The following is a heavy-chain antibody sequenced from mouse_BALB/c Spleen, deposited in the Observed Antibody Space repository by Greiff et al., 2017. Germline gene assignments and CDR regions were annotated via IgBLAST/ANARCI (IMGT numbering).Heavy chain of an antibody. Sequence: VHLVESGAELVRPGASVTLSCKASGYTFTDYEMHWVKQTPVHGLEWIGAIDPETGGTAYNQKFKGKATLTADKSSSTAYMELRSLTSEDSAVYYCTSNQFAYWGQGTLVTVSA. V-gene: IGHV1-15*01. D-gene: IGHD4-1*01. CDR1: GYTFTDYE. J-gene: IGHJ3*01. CDR2: IDPETGGT. CDR3: TSNQFAY.